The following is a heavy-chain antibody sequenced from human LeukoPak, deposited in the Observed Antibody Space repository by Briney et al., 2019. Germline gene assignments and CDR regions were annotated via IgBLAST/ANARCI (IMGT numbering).Heavy chain of an antibody. D-gene: IGHD2-2*01. J-gene: IGHJ4*02. Sequence: GGSLRLSCAASGFTFSNYAMSWVRQAPGKGLEWVSAINGSGGGTYYADSVKGRFTIPRDNSRNTLFLHMNTLRAEDTAVYYCAKPRVGDFIVVVPAAEDCWGQGTLVTVSS. CDR1: GFTFSNYA. CDR2: INGSGGGT. V-gene: IGHV3-23*01. CDR3: AKPRVGDFIVVVPAAEDC.